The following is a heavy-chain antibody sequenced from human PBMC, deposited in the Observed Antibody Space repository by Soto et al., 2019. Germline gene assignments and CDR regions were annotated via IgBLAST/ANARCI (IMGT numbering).Heavy chain of an antibody. Sequence: QVQLQQWGAGLLKPSETLSLTCAVYGGSFSGYYWSWIRQPPGKGLEWIGEINHSGSTNYNPSLKIRVTISVDTSKNQFSLKLSSVTAADTAVYYLARGLFPLYSSLGGCWFDPWGQGTLVTVSS. CDR1: GGSFSGYY. CDR2: INHSGST. CDR3: ARGLFPLYSSLGGCWFDP. V-gene: IGHV4-34*01. D-gene: IGHD6-13*01. J-gene: IGHJ5*02.